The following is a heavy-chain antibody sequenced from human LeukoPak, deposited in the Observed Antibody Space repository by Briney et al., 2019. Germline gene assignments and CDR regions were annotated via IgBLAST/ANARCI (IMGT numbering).Heavy chain of an antibody. CDR3: VIDTNNFYGSGSFDY. CDR1: GYTFTSYW. V-gene: IGHV5-51*01. D-gene: IGHD3-10*01. CDR2: IYPGDSDT. J-gene: IGHJ4*02. Sequence: GESLKISCKGSGYTFTSYWIGWVRQMSGKGLEWMGIIYPGDSDTRYSPSFQGQVTISADKSISTAYLQWSSLKASDTAVYYCVIDTNNFYGSGSFDYWGQGTLVTVSS.